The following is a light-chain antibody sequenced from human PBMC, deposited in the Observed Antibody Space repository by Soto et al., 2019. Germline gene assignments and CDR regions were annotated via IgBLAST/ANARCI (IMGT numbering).Light chain of an antibody. CDR1: SSDVVGYNY. J-gene: IGLJ1*01. V-gene: IGLV2-14*01. Sequence: HSALTQPASVSGSPGQSITISCTGTSSDVVGYNYVSWYQQHPGKAPKLMIYDVSNRPSGVSNRFSGSKSGNTASLTISGLQAEDEADYYCSSYTSSSTLLYVFGTGTKVTVL. CDR3: SSYTSSSTLLYV. CDR2: DVS.